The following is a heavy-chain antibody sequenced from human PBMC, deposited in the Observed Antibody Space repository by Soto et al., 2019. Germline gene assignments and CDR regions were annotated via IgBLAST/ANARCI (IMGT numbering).Heavy chain of an antibody. CDR1: GGSISSGGYS. V-gene: IGHV4-30-2*01. CDR3: ARRSGSSSGYFDY. Sequence: NPSETLSLTCAVSGGSISSGGYSWSWIRQPPGKGLVWIGYIYHSGSTYYNPSLKSRVTISVDRSKNQFPLKLSSVTAADTAVYYCARRSGSSSGYFDYWGQGTLVTVSS. CDR2: IYHSGST. D-gene: IGHD3-10*01. J-gene: IGHJ4*02.